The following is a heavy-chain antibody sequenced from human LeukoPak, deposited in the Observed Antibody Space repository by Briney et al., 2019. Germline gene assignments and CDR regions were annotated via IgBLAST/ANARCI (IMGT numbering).Heavy chain of an antibody. CDR3: AREGRSIAARLFDY. CDR1: GGSFSGYY. D-gene: IGHD6-6*01. Sequence: SETLSLTCAVYGGSFSGYYWSWIRQPPGKGLEWIGEINHSGSTNYNPSLKSRVTISVDTSKNQFSLKLSSVTAADTAVYYCAREGRSIAARLFDYWGQGTLVTVSS. J-gene: IGHJ4*02. CDR2: INHSGST. V-gene: IGHV4-34*01.